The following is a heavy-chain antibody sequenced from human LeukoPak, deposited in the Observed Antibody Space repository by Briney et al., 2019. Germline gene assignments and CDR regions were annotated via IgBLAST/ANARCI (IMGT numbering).Heavy chain of an antibody. V-gene: IGHV4-38-2*02. D-gene: IGHD7-27*01. J-gene: IGHJ4*02. CDR2: IYHSGSI. CDR3: ARAIRTGLGIGSFDG. Sequence: SETLSLTCTVSGYSISNGYFWGWIRQPPGKGLECIGTIYHSGSIYYNPSLKGRVTISVDTSKNQFSLKLNSLTAADTAVYYCARAIRTGLGIGSFDGWGQGTLVTVSS. CDR1: GYSISNGYF.